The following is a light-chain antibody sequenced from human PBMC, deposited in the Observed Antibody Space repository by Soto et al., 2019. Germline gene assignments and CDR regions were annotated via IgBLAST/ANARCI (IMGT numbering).Light chain of an antibody. V-gene: IGKV3-15*01. CDR2: GAS. CDR3: QQYKSYST. CDR1: QSVSSN. J-gene: IGKJ1*01. Sequence: IMMTQSPATLSVSSGESATLSCRASQSVSSNLAWYQQKPGQAPRLRIYGASTRATGIPARFSGSGSGTDFTLTISSQQSDDLATYICQQYKSYSTFGRGTNVDIK.